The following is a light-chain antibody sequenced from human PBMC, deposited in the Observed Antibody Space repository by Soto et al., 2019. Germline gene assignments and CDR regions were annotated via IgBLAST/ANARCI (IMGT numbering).Light chain of an antibody. V-gene: IGKV3-20*01. J-gene: IGKJ1*01. CDR2: GAS. CDR3: QQYSSTFWT. Sequence: EIVLTQSPGTLSLSPGERTTLSCRASQSISSSYLAWDQQKPGQAPRLLVYGASSRATGIPDRFSGSGSGTDFTLTISRLEPEDFALYYCQQYSSTFWTLGQGTKVEIK. CDR1: QSISSSY.